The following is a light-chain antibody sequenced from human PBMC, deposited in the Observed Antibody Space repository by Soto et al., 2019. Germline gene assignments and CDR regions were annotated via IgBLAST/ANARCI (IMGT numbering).Light chain of an antibody. V-gene: IGLV1-51*02. J-gene: IGLJ3*02. CDR3: VAWYTSLSAWV. CDR1: SSNIGNNF. Sequence: QSVLTQPPSVSAAPGQKVTISCSGSSSNIGNNFVSWYQQLPATAPKLLIYENDKRPSGIPDRFSGSKSGTSATLGITGLQTGDEADYYCVAWYTSLSAWVFGGGTKLTVL. CDR2: END.